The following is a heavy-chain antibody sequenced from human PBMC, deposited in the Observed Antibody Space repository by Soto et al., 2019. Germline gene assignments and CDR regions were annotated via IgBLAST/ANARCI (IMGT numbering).Heavy chain of an antibody. D-gene: IGHD6-6*01. Sequence: GESLKISCKGSGYSFTSYWISWVRQTPGKGLEWMGRIDPSDSYTNYSPSFQGHVTISADKSISTAYLQWSSLKASDTAMYYCARHVRSSSSHFDYWGQGTLVTVSS. CDR2: IDPSDSYT. CDR3: ARHVRSSSSHFDY. V-gene: IGHV5-10-1*01. J-gene: IGHJ4*02. CDR1: GYSFTSYW.